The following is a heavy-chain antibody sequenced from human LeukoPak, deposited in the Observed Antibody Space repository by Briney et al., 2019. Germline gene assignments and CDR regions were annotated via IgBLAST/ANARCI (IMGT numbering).Heavy chain of an antibody. CDR1: GGTFSSYA. D-gene: IGHD6-19*01. CDR2: IIPIFGTA. J-gene: IGHJ4*02. Sequence: SVKVSCKASGGTFSSYAISWVRQAPGQGLEWMGGIIPIFGTANYAQKFQGRVTITADKSTSTAYMELSGLRSEDTAVYYCARVSVAGTTFDYWGQGTLVTVSS. V-gene: IGHV1-69*06. CDR3: ARVSVAGTTFDY.